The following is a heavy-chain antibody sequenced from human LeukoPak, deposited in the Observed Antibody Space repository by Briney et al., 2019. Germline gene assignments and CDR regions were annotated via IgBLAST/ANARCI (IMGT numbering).Heavy chain of an antibody. D-gene: IGHD2-2*01. CDR1: GFTFSDYY. CDR3: ARAGGYCSSTSCYLTAFDI. CDR2: ISNSDTTI. J-gene: IGHJ3*02. Sequence: GGSLRLSCAASGFTFSDYYMSWIRQAPGKGLEYISYISNSDTTIYYADSVKGRFTISRDNAKNSLYLQMNSLRAGDTAVYYCARAGGYCSSTSCYLTAFDIWGQGTMVTVSS. V-gene: IGHV3-11*04.